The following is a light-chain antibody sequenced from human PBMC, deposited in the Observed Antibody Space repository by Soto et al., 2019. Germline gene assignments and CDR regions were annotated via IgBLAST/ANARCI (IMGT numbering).Light chain of an antibody. J-gene: IGLJ1*01. CDR2: GNT. Sequence: QSVLTHPAAGCGGPEQRVTTSCTGSSSNIGPGYDVHWSQQRPGRAPKLLIYGNTNRPSGGPDRFSGSKSGSSASLAITGLQAEDEADYYSQFYDSSLSGSVSRTRTTVTV. CDR1: SSNIGPGYD. CDR3: QFYDSSLSGSV. V-gene: IGLV1-40*01.